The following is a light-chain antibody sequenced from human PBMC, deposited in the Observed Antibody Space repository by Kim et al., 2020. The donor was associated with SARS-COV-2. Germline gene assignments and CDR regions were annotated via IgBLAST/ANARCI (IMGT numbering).Light chain of an antibody. Sequence: SYELTQPPSVSVSPGQTATITCSGDALPNQFTYWYQQKPGQAPVLVISRDSERPSGIPERFSASSSGTTVTLTISRVQAVDEADYYCQSADDTGASGVFGGGTKVTVL. J-gene: IGLJ3*02. CDR2: RDS. V-gene: IGLV3-25*03. CDR1: ALPNQF. CDR3: QSADDTGASGV.